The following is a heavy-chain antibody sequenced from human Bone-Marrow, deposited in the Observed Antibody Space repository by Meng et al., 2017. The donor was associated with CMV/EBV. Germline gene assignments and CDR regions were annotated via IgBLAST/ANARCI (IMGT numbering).Heavy chain of an antibody. Sequence: ASVKVSCKASGYTFTSYGISWVRQAPGQGLEWMGWISAYNGNTNYAQKLQGRVTMTTDTSTSTAYMELRSLRSDDTAVYYCARNSNYYYYYYYGMDVWGQGTTVTFSS. CDR1: GYTFTSYG. CDR2: ISAYNGNT. J-gene: IGHJ6*02. V-gene: IGHV1-18*01. CDR3: ARNSNYYYYYYYGMDV. D-gene: IGHD4-11*01.